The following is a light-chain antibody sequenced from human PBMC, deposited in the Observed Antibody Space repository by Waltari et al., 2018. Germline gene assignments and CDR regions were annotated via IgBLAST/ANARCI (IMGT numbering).Light chain of an antibody. Sequence: DIVRTQSPGSPAGSLGERATIHCKSSQNVLYSSNNKNYIAWYQEQAGQPPKLLIYWTSTRESGVPGRFSGSGSGTDFALTISSLQAEDVAVYYCQQYYTTPWTFGQGTKVEIK. CDR3: QQYYTTPWT. CDR1: QNVLYSSNNKNY. CDR2: WTS. J-gene: IGKJ1*01. V-gene: IGKV4-1*01.